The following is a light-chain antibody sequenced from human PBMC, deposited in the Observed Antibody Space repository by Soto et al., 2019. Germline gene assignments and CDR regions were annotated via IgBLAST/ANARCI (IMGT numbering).Light chain of an antibody. CDR3: QQYGSSQT. Sequence: EIVMTQSPGTLSASPGERATLSCRASQSVSSSYLAWYQQKPGQPPRVLIYGASSRATGIPDRFSGSGSGTDFTLTISRLEPEDFAVYYCQQYGSSQTFGQGTRLEIK. CDR2: GAS. CDR1: QSVSSSY. J-gene: IGKJ5*01. V-gene: IGKV3-20*01.